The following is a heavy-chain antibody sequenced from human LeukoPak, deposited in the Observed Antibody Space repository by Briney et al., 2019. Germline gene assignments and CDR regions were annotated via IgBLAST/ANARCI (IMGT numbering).Heavy chain of an antibody. V-gene: IGHV1-2*02. D-gene: IGHD3-22*01. Sequence: ASVRVSCKASGHTFTGYYMHWVRQAPGQGLEWMGWINPNSGGTNYAQKLQGRVTMTTDTSTSTAYMELRSLRADDTAVYYCARGGWRSSGYPNWFDPWGQGILVTVSS. CDR1: GHTFTGYY. CDR2: INPNSGGT. CDR3: ARGGWRSSGYPNWFDP. J-gene: IGHJ5*02.